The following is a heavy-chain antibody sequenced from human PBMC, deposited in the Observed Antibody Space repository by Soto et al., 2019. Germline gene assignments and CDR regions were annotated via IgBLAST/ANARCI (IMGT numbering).Heavy chain of an antibody. J-gene: IGHJ4*02. CDR1: GYTLTELS. V-gene: IGHV1-24*01. Sequence: GASVKVSRKVSGYTLTELSMHWVRQAPGKGREWVGGFDPEDGETIYAQKFQGRVTMTEDTSTDTAYMELSSLRSEDTAVYYCATAAPDFDYWGQGTLVTVSS. CDR2: FDPEDGET. CDR3: ATAAPDFDY.